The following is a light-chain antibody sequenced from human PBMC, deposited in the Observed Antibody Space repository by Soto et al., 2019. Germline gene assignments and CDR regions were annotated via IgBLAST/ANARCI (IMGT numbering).Light chain of an antibody. Sequence: EIVLTQSPATLSVSPGERATLSCRASQSVSSNLAWYQQKPGQAPRLVIYGASTRATGIPARFSGSGSGTEFTLTISSLQSEYVAVYYCQHYNKLPLTFGGGAKVEIK. V-gene: IGKV3-15*01. CDR3: QHYNKLPLT. CDR2: GAS. CDR1: QSVSSN. J-gene: IGKJ4*01.